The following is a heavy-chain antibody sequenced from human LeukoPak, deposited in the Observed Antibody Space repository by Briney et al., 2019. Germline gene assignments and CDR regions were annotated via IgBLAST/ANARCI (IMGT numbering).Heavy chain of an antibody. D-gene: IGHD3-3*01. Sequence: PGGSLRLSCAASGFTFSSYSMNWVRQAPGKGLEWVSVVYSDGSTYYEDSVKGRFTISRDNSKNTLYLQMNSLRAEDTAVYYCAKPGSITIFGVVIATYFDYWGQGTLVTVSS. CDR2: VYSDGST. CDR1: GFTFSSYS. CDR3: AKPGSITIFGVVIATYFDY. V-gene: IGHV3-23*03. J-gene: IGHJ4*02.